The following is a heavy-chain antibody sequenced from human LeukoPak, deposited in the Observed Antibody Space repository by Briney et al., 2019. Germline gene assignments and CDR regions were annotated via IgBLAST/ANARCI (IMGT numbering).Heavy chain of an antibody. CDR2: ISSSSSYI. CDR3: ARGYSNYGYTFDI. J-gene: IGHJ3*02. CDR1: GFTLSSHS. D-gene: IGHD4-11*01. Sequence: GSLRLSCAASGFTLSSHSMNWVRQAPGKGLEWVSSISSSSSYIYYADSVKGRFTISRDNAKNSLYLHMNSLRAEDTAVYYCARGYSNYGYTFDIWGQGTMVTVSS. V-gene: IGHV3-21*01.